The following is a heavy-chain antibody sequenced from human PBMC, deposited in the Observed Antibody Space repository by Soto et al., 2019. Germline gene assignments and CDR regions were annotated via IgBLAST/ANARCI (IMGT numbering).Heavy chain of an antibody. J-gene: IGHJ6*02. CDR2: IWYDGSNK. CDR3: ARDKGYCSGGSCGRTYYGMDV. Sequence: GSLRLSCAASGFTFSSYGMHWVRQAPGKGLEWVAVIWYDGSNKYYADSVKGRFTISRDNSKNTLYLQMNSLRAEDTAVYYCARDKGYCSGGSCGRTYYGMDVWGQGTTVTVSS. V-gene: IGHV3-33*01. D-gene: IGHD2-15*01. CDR1: GFTFSSYG.